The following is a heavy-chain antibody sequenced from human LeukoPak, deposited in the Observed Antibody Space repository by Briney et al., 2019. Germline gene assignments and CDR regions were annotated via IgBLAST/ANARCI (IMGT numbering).Heavy chain of an antibody. V-gene: IGHV3-9*01. D-gene: IGHD3-10*01. CDR1: GFTFDDYA. Sequence: GRSLRLSCAASGFTFDDYAMHWVRQAPGKGLEWVSGISWNSGSIGYADSVKGRFTISRDNAKNSLYLQMNSLRAEDTALYYCARGSYYNSVYYYYYMDVWGKGTTVTISS. CDR2: ISWNSGSI. CDR3: ARGSYYNSVYYYYYMDV. J-gene: IGHJ6*03.